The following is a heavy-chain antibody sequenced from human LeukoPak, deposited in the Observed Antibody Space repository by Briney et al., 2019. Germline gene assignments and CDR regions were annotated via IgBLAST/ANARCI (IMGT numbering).Heavy chain of an antibody. CDR1: GFTFSSYS. CDR2: ISSSSSSYI. D-gene: IGHD3-22*01. CDR3: ARDYYDSSGYSLS. V-gene: IGHV3-21*01. J-gene: IGHJ4*02. Sequence: GGSLRLSCAASGFTFSSYSMNWVRQAPGKGLEWVSSISSSSSSYIYYADSVKCRFTISRDNAKNSLYLQMNSLRAEDTAVYYCARDYYDSSGYSLSWGQGTLVTVSS.